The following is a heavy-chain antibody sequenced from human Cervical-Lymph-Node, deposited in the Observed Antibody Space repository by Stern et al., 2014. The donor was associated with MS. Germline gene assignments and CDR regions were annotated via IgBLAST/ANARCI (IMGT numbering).Heavy chain of an antibody. D-gene: IGHD2-2*01. V-gene: IGHV3-21*01. Sequence: EVQLVESGGGLVKPGGSLRLSCAASGFPFTSYAMTWVRQAPGKGLEWISSISISGDYTYYADSVKGRFTISRDNAKNSLHLQMISLSAEDTAVYYCARASNTISYYYHGMDVWGQGTTVTVSS. CDR1: GFPFTSYA. CDR3: ARASNTISYYYHGMDV. CDR2: ISISGDYT. J-gene: IGHJ6*02.